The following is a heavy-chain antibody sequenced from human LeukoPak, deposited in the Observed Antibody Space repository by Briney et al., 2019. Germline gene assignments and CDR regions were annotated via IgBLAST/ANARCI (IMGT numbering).Heavy chain of an antibody. CDR1: GYTFTSYY. D-gene: IGHD6-13*01. Sequence: ASVKVSCKASGYTFTSYYMHWVRQAPGQGLEWMGIINPSGGSTSYAQKFQGRVTMTRDTSTSTVYMELSSLRSEDTAVYYCARPLEAAAANDAFDIWGQGTMVTVSS. J-gene: IGHJ3*02. CDR3: ARPLEAAAANDAFDI. CDR2: INPSGGST. V-gene: IGHV1-46*01.